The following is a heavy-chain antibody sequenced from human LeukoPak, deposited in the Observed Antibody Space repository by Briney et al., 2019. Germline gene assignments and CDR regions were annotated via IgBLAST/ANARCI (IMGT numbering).Heavy chain of an antibody. CDR3: SGSYYYYGMDV. CDR1: GGSISSGDYY. D-gene: IGHD3-10*01. J-gene: IGHJ6*02. CDR2: IYYSGST. Sequence: PSETLSLTCTVSGGSISSGDYYWSWIRQPPGKGLEWIGYIYYSGSTYYNPSLKSRVTISVDTSKNQFSLKLSSVTAADTAAYYCSGSYYYYGMDVWGQGTTVTVSS. V-gene: IGHV4-30-4*01.